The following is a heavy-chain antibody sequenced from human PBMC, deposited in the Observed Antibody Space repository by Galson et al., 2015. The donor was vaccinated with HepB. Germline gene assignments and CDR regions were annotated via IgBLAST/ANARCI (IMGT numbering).Heavy chain of an antibody. J-gene: IGHJ4*02. D-gene: IGHD6-19*01. Sequence: SLRLSCAASGFTFSSYAMSWVRQAPGKGLEWVSAISGSGGSTYYADTVKGRFPISRDNSKNTLYLQINGLRAEDTAVYYCARWAVAGLDYWGQGTLVTVSS. CDR3: ARWAVAGLDY. CDR1: GFTFSSYA. CDR2: ISGSGGST. V-gene: IGHV3-23*01.